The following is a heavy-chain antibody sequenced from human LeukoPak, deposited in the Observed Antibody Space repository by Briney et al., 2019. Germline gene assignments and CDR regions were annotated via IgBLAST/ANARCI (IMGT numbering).Heavy chain of an antibody. J-gene: IGHJ6*03. Sequence: SETLSLTCTVSGGSINSSYYYWGWIRQPPGKGLEWIGYIYYSGSTNYNPSLKSRVTISVDTSKNQFSLKLSSVTAADTAVYYCARAVATTPYYYYYYMDVWGKGTTVTISS. CDR2: IYYSGST. V-gene: IGHV4-61*05. D-gene: IGHD5-12*01. CDR1: GGSINSSYYY. CDR3: ARAVATTPYYYYYYMDV.